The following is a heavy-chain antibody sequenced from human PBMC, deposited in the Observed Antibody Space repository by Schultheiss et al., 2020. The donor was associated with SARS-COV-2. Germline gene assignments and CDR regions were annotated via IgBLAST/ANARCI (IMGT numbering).Heavy chain of an antibody. D-gene: IGHD1-26*01. V-gene: IGHV4-61*05. J-gene: IGHJ4*02. Sequence: SETLSLTCTVSGGSISSSSYYWGWIRQPPGKGLEWIGYIYYSGSTNYNPSLKSRVTISVDTSKNQFSLKLSSVTAADTAVYYCARDGTRQVGATHFDYWGQGTLVNVSS. CDR1: GGSISSSSYY. CDR3: ARDGTRQVGATHFDY. CDR2: IYYSGST.